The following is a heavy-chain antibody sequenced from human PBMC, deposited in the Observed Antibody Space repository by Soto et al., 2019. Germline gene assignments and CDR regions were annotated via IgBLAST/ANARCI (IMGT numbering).Heavy chain of an antibody. CDR1: GFTFDDYA. D-gene: IGHD6-19*01. CDR2: ISWNSGSI. CDR3: AKALSQYSSGWLYYFDY. Sequence: PGGSLRLSCAASGFTFDDYAMHWVRQAPGKGLEWVSGISWNSGSIGYADSVKGRFTISRDNAKNSLYLQMNSLRAEDTALYYCAKALSQYSSGWLYYFDYWGQGTLVTVSS. J-gene: IGHJ4*02. V-gene: IGHV3-9*01.